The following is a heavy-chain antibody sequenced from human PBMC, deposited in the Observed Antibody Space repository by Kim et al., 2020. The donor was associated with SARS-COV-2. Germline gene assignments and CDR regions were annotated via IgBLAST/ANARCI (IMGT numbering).Heavy chain of an antibody. V-gene: IGHV1-8*01. J-gene: IGHJ2*01. CDR3: ARRDLLDGYKFHWYFDL. D-gene: IGHD5-12*01. CDR1: GYTFTSYD. Sequence: ASVKVSCKASGYTFTSYDINWVRQATGQGLEWMGWMNPNSGNTGYAQKFQGRVTMTRNTSRSTAYMELSSLRSEDTAVYYCARRDLLDGYKFHWYFDLWGPGTPVTVSS. CDR2: MNPNSGNT.